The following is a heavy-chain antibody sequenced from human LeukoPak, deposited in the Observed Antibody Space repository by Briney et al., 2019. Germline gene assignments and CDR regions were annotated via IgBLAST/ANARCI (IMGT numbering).Heavy chain of an antibody. CDR2: IYSGGSP. J-gene: IGHJ4*02. CDR3: TRDRVGATEFDY. CDR1: GFTVSSTY. V-gene: IGHV3-53*01. D-gene: IGHD1-26*01. Sequence: AGGSLRLSCAASGFTVSSTYMSWVRQAPGKGLEWVSVIYSGGSPFYADSVKGRFTISRDSSKSIAYLQMNSLKTEDTAVYYCTRDRVGATEFDYWGQGTLVTVSS.